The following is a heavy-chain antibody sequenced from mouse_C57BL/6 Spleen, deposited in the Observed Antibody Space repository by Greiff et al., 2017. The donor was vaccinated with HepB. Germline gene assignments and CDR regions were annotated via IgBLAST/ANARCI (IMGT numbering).Heavy chain of an antibody. V-gene: IGHV1-15*01. J-gene: IGHJ1*03. CDR2: IDPETGGT. CDR1: GYTFTDYE. CDR3: TREGVSTYFDV. D-gene: IGHD5-1*01. Sequence: QVQLQQSGAELVRPGASVTLSCKASGYTFTDYEMHWVKQTPVHGLEWIGAIDPETGGTAYNQKFKGKAILTADKSSSTAYMELRSLTSEDSAVYYCTREGVSTYFDVWGTGTTVTVSS.